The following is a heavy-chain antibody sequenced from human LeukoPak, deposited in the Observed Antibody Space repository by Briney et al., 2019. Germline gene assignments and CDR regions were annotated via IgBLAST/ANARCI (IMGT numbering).Heavy chain of an antibody. D-gene: IGHD4-11*01. CDR3: ARSGGLQKFDY. CDR2: ISYDGNTI. V-gene: IGHV3-30-3*01. CDR1: EFTFSNYA. Sequence: GRSLRLSCAASEFTFSNYALHWGRQAPGKGLQWVAVISYDGNTIHYADSVKGRLIISRDTSKNTLYLQMNSLRAEDTAVYYCARSGGLQKFDYWGQGTLVTVSS. J-gene: IGHJ4*02.